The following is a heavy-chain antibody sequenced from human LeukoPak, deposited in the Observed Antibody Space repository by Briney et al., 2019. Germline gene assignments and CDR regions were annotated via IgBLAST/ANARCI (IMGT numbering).Heavy chain of an antibody. V-gene: IGHV4-59*01. CDR2: IYYSGST. J-gene: IGHJ4*02. CDR3: ARGGTSSSWYADY. CDR1: GGSISSYY. Sequence: SETLSLTCSVSGGSISSYYWSWIRQRPRKGLGRIVYIYYSGSTNYQPSLKSRVTISVDTSKNQFSLKLSSVTAADTAVYYCARGGTSSSWYADYWGQGTLVTVSS. D-gene: IGHD6-13*01.